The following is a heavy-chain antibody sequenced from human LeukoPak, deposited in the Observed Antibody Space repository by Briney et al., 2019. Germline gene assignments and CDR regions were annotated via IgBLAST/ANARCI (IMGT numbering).Heavy chain of an antibody. CDR2: ISAYNGNT. Sequence: GASVKVSCKASGYTFTNYGISWVRQAPGQGLEWMGWISAYNGNTNYAQKLQGRVTMTTDTSTSTAYMELRSLRSEDMAVYYCARARYETRIWPKSRYDYYHYMDVWGKGTTVTVSS. CDR3: ARARYETRIWPKSRYDYYHYMDV. D-gene: IGHD3-3*01. J-gene: IGHJ6*03. V-gene: IGHV1-18*03. CDR1: GYTFTNYG.